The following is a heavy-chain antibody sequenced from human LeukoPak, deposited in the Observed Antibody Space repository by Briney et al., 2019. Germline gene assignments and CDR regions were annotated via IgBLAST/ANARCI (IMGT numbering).Heavy chain of an antibody. V-gene: IGHV3-48*02. CDR2: ISSSGSAI. D-gene: IGHD3-3*01. CDR3: ARDQYYAFDY. Sequence: GGSLRLSCAASGFTFSNYGMHWVRQAPGKGLEWVSYISSSGSAIYYADSVKGRFTISRDNAKNSLYLQMNSLRDEDTAVYYCARDQYYAFDYWGQGTLVTVSS. J-gene: IGHJ4*02. CDR1: GFTFSNYG.